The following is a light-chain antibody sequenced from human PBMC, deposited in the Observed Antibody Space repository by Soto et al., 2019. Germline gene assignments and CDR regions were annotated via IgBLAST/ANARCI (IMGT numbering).Light chain of an antibody. CDR3: QQYNNWPYT. CDR2: GAS. Sequence: EIVMTQSPATLSVSPGEGATLSCRASQSVYSNLAWYQHKPGQPPRLLIYGASTRATGIPARFSGGGSGTESTLAISSLQSEDFAAYYYQQYNNWPYTFGPGSKVEIK. V-gene: IGKV3D-15*01. CDR1: QSVYSN. J-gene: IGKJ3*01.